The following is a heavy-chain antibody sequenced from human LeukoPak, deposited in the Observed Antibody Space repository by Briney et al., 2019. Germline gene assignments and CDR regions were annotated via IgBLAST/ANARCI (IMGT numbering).Heavy chain of an antibody. CDR1: GGTFSSYA. Sequence: ASVKVSCKASGGTFSSYAISWVRQAPGQGLEWMGGIIPIFGTANYAQKLQGRVTMTTDTSTSTAYMELRSLRSDDTAVYYCARGGVDSGSYFGYFDYWGQGTLVTVSS. CDR2: IIPIFGTA. J-gene: IGHJ4*02. CDR3: ARGGVDSGSYFGYFDY. D-gene: IGHD1-26*01. V-gene: IGHV1-69*05.